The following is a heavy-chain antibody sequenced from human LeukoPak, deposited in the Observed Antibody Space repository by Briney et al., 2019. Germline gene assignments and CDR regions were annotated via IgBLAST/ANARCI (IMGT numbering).Heavy chain of an antibody. J-gene: IGHJ4*02. D-gene: IGHD3-10*01. CDR2: ISYDGSNK. CDR1: GFTFSSYA. V-gene: IGHV3-30*04. CDR3: AREDGAYGSGSYPDY. Sequence: RPGGSLRLSCAASGFTFSSYAMHWVRQAPGKGLEWVAVISYDGSNKYYADFVKGRFTISRDNSKNTLYLQMNSLRAEDTAVYYCAREDGAYGSGSYPDYWGQGTLVTVSS.